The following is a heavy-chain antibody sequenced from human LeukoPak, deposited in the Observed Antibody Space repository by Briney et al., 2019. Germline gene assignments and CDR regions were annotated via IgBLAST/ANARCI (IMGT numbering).Heavy chain of an antibody. Sequence: PSETLSLTCTVSGGSISSYYWSWIRQPPGKGLEWIGNIYYGGSTNYNPSLRSRVTISVDTSKNQFSLKLNSVTAADTAVYYCARYNDILTGYYNFDYWGQGTLVTVSS. D-gene: IGHD3-9*01. CDR3: ARYNDILTGYYNFDY. V-gene: IGHV4-59*01. CDR1: GGSISSYY. CDR2: IYYGGST. J-gene: IGHJ4*02.